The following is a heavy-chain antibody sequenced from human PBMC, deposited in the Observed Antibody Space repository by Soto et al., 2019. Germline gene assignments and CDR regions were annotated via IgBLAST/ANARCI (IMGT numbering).Heavy chain of an antibody. J-gene: IGHJ6*02. CDR3: AREMSTVTTFDYYYGMDV. D-gene: IGHD4-4*01. CDR2: IYYSGST. V-gene: IGHV4-59*01. Sequence: SETLSLTCTVSGGSISSYYWSWIRQPPGKGLEWIGYIYYSGSTNYNPSLKSRVTISVDTSKNQFSLKLSSVTAADTAVYYCAREMSTVTTFDYYYGMDVCSQGTTVTVSS. CDR1: GGSISSYY.